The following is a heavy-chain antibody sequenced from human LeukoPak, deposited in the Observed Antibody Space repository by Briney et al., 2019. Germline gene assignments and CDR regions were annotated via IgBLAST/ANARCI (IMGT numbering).Heavy chain of an antibody. J-gene: IGHJ3*02. D-gene: IGHD6-19*01. Sequence: GGSLRLSCAASGFTFSSYAMSWVRQAPGKGLEWVSAISGSGGSTYYADSVKGRFTTSRDNSKNTLYLQMNSLRAEDTAVYYCAKDLQQWLAGPYDAFDIWGQGTMVTVSS. V-gene: IGHV3-23*01. CDR2: ISGSGGST. CDR3: AKDLQQWLAGPYDAFDI. CDR1: GFTFSSYA.